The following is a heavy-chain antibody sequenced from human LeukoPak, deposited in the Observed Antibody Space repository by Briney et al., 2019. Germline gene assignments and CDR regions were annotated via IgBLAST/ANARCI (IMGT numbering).Heavy chain of an antibody. Sequence: PGGSLRLSCAASGFTFSSYGMHWVRQAPGKGLEWVAFIRYDGSNKYYADSVKGRFTISRDNFKNTVYLQMNSLKAEDTAVYYCAKDLGYCSSTSCLGGRFDYWGQGTLVTVSS. V-gene: IGHV3-30*02. D-gene: IGHD2-2*01. CDR3: AKDLGYCSSTSCLGGRFDY. CDR2: IRYDGSNK. J-gene: IGHJ4*02. CDR1: GFTFSSYG.